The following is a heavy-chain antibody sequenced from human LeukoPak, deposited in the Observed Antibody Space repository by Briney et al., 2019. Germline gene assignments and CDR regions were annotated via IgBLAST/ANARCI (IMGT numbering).Heavy chain of an antibody. Sequence: PGGSLRLSCAASGFTFDDYGMSWVRQAPGKGLEWVSGINWNGGSTGYADSVKGRFTISRDNAKTSLYLQMNSLRAEDTALYYCARDRMAYYDSSGITAYDAFDIWGQGTMVTVSS. CDR3: ARDRMAYYDSSGITAYDAFDI. J-gene: IGHJ3*02. V-gene: IGHV3-20*04. CDR2: INWNGGST. D-gene: IGHD3-22*01. CDR1: GFTFDDYG.